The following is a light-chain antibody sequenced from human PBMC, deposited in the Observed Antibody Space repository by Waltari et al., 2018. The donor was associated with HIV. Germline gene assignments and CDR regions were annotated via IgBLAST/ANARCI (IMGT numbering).Light chain of an antibody. CDR1: SSDLGRYNY. CDR2: DVN. J-gene: IGLJ2*01. Sequence: QSALTQPRLVSGSPGQSVTISCTGISSDLGRYNYVSWYQQDPGKAPKLMLFDVNKRPSGVPARFSGSKSGNTASLTISGLQAEDEADYYCCSNAGSHVVFGGGTKVTVL. CDR3: CSNAGSHVV. V-gene: IGLV2-11*01.